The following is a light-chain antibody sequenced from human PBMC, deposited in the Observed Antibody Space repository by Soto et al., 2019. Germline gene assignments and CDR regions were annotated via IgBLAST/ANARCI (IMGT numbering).Light chain of an antibody. J-gene: IGKJ1*01. CDR1: QSISTW. V-gene: IGKV1-5*03. CDR2: RAS. Sequence: DIQMTQSPSTLSAFVGDRVTITCRASQSISTWLAWYQQEPGKAPKLLIRRASTVETGVPSRFSGSGSGTEFTLTISSLQPDDSATYYCQQYHRYPWTFGQGTKVEIK. CDR3: QQYHRYPWT.